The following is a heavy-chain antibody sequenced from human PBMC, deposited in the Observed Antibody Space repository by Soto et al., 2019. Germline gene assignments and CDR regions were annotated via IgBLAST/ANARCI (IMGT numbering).Heavy chain of an antibody. V-gene: IGHV1-18*01. J-gene: IGHJ5*02. D-gene: IGHD3-22*01. CDR3: ARVSYYDSSGPSRGHNWFDP. CDR1: GYTFTSYG. Sequence: ASVKVSCKASGYTFTSYGISWVGQAPGQGLEWMGWISAYNGNTNYAQKLQGRVTMTTDTSTSTAYMELRSLRSDDTAVYYCARVSYYDSSGPSRGHNWFDPWGQGTLVTVSS. CDR2: ISAYNGNT.